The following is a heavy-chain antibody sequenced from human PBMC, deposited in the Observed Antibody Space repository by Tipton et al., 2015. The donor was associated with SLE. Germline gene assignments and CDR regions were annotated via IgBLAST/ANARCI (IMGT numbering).Heavy chain of an antibody. CDR1: GGSFSSIIYY. V-gene: IGHV4-39*07. J-gene: IGHJ4*02. Sequence: TLSLTCTVSGGSFSSIIYYWGWIRQPPGKGLEWIGSIYYSGSTYYNPSLKSRVTISVDTSKNQFSLKLSSVTAADTAVYYCARRPYVSSGYFFDYWGQGTLVTVSS. D-gene: IGHD3-22*01. CDR2: IYYSGST. CDR3: ARRPYVSSGYFFDY.